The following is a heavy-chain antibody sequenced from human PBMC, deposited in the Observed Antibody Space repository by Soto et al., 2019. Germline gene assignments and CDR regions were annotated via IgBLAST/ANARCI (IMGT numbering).Heavy chain of an antibody. CDR3: AKAGKGFFDY. D-gene: IGHD6-13*01. Sequence: GGSLRLSCAASGFNFPAYAMNWVRQAPGKGLEWVSAIGGSGGSTYYADSVKGRFTISRDNSKNTLYLQMNSLRAEDTAVYYCAKAGKGFFDYWGQGTLVTVSS. V-gene: IGHV3-23*01. CDR1: GFNFPAYA. CDR2: IGGSGGST. J-gene: IGHJ4*02.